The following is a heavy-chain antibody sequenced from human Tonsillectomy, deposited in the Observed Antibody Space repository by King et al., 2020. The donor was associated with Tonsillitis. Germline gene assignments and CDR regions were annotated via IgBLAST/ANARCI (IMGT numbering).Heavy chain of an antibody. D-gene: IGHD3-3*01. CDR2: IYWNDDK. CDR3: ARRPDDAYCDFWSGYYGGGLFDP. V-gene: IGHV2-5*01. Sequence: TLKESGPTLVKPTQTFTLTCTFSGFSLSTSGVGVGWIRQPPGKALEWLALIYWNDDKRYSPSLKSRLTITKDTSKNHVVLTMTNMDPVDTATYYCARRPDDAYCDFWSGYYGGGLFDPWGQGTLVTVSS. J-gene: IGHJ5*02. CDR1: GFSLSTSGVG.